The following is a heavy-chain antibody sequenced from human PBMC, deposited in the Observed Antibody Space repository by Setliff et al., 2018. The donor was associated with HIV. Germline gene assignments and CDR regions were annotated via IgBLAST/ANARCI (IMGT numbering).Heavy chain of an antibody. CDR3: ARGGPAVAYAVDV. D-gene: IGHD5-12*01. CDR1: GGSISTTNW. CDR2: IYHSGST. J-gene: IGHJ6*02. V-gene: IGHV4-4*02. Sequence: PSETLSLTCAVSGGSISTTNWWSWVRQPPGKGLEWIGEIYHSGSTNYNPSLKGRVTISLDMSQNQFSLKVNSVTAADTAIYYCARGGPAVAYAVDVWGQGTTVTVSS.